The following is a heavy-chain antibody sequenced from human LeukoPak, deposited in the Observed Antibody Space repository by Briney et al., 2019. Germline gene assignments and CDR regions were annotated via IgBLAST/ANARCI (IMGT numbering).Heavy chain of an antibody. CDR3: ARAIRKKLWFGELADYYYYYMDV. Sequence: GASVKVPCKASGYTFTSYDINWVRQATGQGLEWMGWMNPNSGYTGYAQKFQGRVTMTRNTSISTAYMELSSLRSEDTAVYYCARAIRKKLWFGELADYYYYYMDVWGKGTTVTISS. CDR1: GYTFTSYD. CDR2: MNPNSGYT. V-gene: IGHV1-8*01. J-gene: IGHJ6*03. D-gene: IGHD3-10*01.